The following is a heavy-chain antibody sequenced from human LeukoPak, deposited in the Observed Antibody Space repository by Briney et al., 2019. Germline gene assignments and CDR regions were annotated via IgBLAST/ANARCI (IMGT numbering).Heavy chain of an antibody. V-gene: IGHV4-4*09. Sequence: PSETLSLTCTVSGGSISSYYWSWIRQPPGKGLEWIGYIYTSGSTNYNPSLKSRVTISVDTSKNQFSLKLSSVTVADTAVYYCARTLDPAGIAVDYWGQGTLVTVSS. CDR3: ARTLDPAGIAVDY. CDR2: IYTSGST. CDR1: GGSISSYY. J-gene: IGHJ4*02. D-gene: IGHD6-13*01.